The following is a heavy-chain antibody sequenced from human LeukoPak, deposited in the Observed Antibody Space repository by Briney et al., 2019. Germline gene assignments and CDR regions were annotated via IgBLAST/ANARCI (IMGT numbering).Heavy chain of an antibody. Sequence: GESLKISCTGSGYNFAHDWIGWVRQMPGKGLEWMGIIYPGDSDTIYSPSSQGQVTISADKSISTAYLQWSSLKASDTAMYFCARQESELTTPANRYFDTWGQGTLVTVSS. CDR2: IYPGDSDT. CDR3: ARQESELTTPANRYFDT. V-gene: IGHV5-51*01. CDR1: GYNFAHDW. J-gene: IGHJ4*02. D-gene: IGHD1-1*01.